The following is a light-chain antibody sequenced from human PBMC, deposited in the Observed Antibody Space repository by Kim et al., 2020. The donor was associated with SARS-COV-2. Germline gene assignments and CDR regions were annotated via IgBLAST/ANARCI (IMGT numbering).Light chain of an antibody. CDR3: QQYKTYPWT. CDR1: PSIDTW. J-gene: IGKJ1*01. CDR2: DAS. Sequence: DIQMTQSPSTLSASVGGRVTITCRASPSIDTWLAWYQQKPGKAPKLLIYDASSLESGVPSRFSGGGSAAEFTLTITSLQPDDFATYFCQQYKTYPWTFGQGTKVDIK. V-gene: IGKV1-5*01.